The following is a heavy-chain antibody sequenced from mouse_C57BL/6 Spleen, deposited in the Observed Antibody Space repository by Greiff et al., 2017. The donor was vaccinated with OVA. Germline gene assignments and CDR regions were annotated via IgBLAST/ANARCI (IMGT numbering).Heavy chain of an antibody. D-gene: IGHD6-1*01. J-gene: IGHJ3*01. Sequence: DVQLVESGPGLVKPSQSLSLTCSVTGYSITSGYYWNWIRQIPGNKLEWMGFIRYDGSNNYNPSLKNRTSITPDTSKNQFFLKLNTVTTEDAATSYCAREGLPGFAYWGQGTLVTVSA. CDR1: GYSITSGYY. CDR3: AREGLPGFAY. V-gene: IGHV3-6*01. CDR2: IRYDGSN.